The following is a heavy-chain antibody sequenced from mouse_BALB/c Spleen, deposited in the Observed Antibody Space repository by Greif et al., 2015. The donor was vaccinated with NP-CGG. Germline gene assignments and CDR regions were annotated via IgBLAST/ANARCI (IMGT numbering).Heavy chain of an antibody. Sequence: EVQGVESGGGLVQPGGSLKLSCAASGFTFSSYGMSWVRQTPDKRLELVATINSNGGSTYYPDSVKGRFTISRDNAKNTLYRQMSSLKSEDAAMYYCATGFAYWGQGTLVTVSA. CDR1: GFTFSSYG. J-gene: IGHJ3*01. CDR3: ATGFAY. CDR2: INSNGGST. V-gene: IGHV5-6-3*01.